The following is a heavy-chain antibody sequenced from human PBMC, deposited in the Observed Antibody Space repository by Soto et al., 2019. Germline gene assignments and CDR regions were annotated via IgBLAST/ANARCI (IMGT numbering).Heavy chain of an antibody. CDR1: GYTFTSYY. CDR2: INPSGGST. V-gene: IGHV1-46*01. D-gene: IGHD5-12*01. J-gene: IGHJ4*02. Sequence: GASVKVSCKASGYTFTSYYMHWVRQAPGQGLEWMGIINPSGGSTSYAQKFQGRVTMTRDKSTSTVYMELSSMRSEDTAVYYCARDRYGGYASFDYWGQGNLVTVSS. CDR3: ARDRYGGYASFDY.